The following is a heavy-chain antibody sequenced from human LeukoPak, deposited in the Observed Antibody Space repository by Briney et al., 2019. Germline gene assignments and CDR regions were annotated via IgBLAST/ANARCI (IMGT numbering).Heavy chain of an antibody. J-gene: IGHJ4*02. CDR1: GYTFTANY. CDR3: GRAPGIATIEY. CDR2: INPNSGGT. D-gene: IGHD6-13*01. Sequence: GASVKVSCKASGYTFTANYIHWVRQAPRQGLEWMGWINPNSGGTNYAQRFQGKVTLTRDTSISTVYMEVSRLRYDDTAVYYCGRAPGIATIEYWGQGTLVTVSS. V-gene: IGHV1-2*02.